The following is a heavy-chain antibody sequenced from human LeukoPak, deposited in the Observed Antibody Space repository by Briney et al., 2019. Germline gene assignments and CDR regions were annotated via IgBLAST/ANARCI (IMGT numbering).Heavy chain of an antibody. CDR1: GFTFSSYA. Sequence: GGSLRLSCAASGFTFSSYAMSWVRQAPGKGLEWVSGFSVSDQTTYYADSVKGRFTISRDNAKNTLYLEINSLRAEGTAVYYCAELGITMIGGVWGKGTTVTISS. CDR2: FSVSDQTT. CDR3: AELGITMIGGV. J-gene: IGHJ6*04. D-gene: IGHD3-10*02. V-gene: IGHV3-23*01.